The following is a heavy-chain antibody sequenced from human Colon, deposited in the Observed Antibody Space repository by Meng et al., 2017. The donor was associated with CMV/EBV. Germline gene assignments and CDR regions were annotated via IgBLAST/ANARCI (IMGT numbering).Heavy chain of an antibody. CDR3: ARDDRSYGVDY. D-gene: IGHD3-10*01. CDR2: IDSSNGGT. V-gene: IGHV1-2*06. CDR1: GYTVTSYY. J-gene: IGHJ4*02. Sequence: KTSGYTVTSYYMHWLRQAPGQGLEWRGRIDSSNGGTNYAQKFQDRVTMTRDTSISTTYMEVSRLTSDDTAVYYCARDDRSYGVDYWGQGTLVTVSS.